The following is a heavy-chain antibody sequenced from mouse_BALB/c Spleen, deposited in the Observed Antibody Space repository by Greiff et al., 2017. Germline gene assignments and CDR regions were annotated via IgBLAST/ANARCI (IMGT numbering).Heavy chain of an antibody. CDR2: ISYSGST. D-gene: IGHD2-4*01. V-gene: IGHV3-8*02. CDR1: GAPIPSGY. CDR3: ARSGDYDWFAY. J-gene: IGHJ3*01. Sequence: EVNLMESGPSLVKPSQTLPLTCSVTGAPIPSGYWNWIRKFPGNKLEYMGYISYSGSTYYNPSLKSRISITRDTSKNQYYLQLNSVTTEDTATYYCARSGDYDWFAYWGQGTLVTVSA.